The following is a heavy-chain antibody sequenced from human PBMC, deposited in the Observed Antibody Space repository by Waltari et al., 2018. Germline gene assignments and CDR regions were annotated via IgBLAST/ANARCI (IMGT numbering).Heavy chain of an antibody. J-gene: IGHJ4*02. D-gene: IGHD3-9*01. Sequence: EVQLVESGGGLLQPGGSLGLSCAASGFTFSHYWMHWVRQPPGTGLVWVSRSSPAGSSTSYADSVKGRFTISRDNAKNTLYMQMNSLRAEDTAVYYCTTDLTGYSDYWGQGTLVTVSS. CDR2: SSPAGSST. CDR1: GFTFSHYW. CDR3: TTDLTGYSDY. V-gene: IGHV3-74*01.